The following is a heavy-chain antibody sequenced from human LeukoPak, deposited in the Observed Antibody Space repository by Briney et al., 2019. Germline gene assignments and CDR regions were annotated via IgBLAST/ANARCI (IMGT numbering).Heavy chain of an antibody. D-gene: IGHD6-13*01. CDR3: ARDQSIAAAGSWFDP. J-gene: IGHJ5*02. CDR2: INPSGGST. Sequence: ASVKVSCKASGYTFTSYYMHWVRQAPGPGLEWMGIINPSGGSTSYAQKFQGRVTMTRDTSTSTVYMELSSLRSEDTAVYYCARDQSIAAAGSWFDPWGQGTLVTVSS. V-gene: IGHV1-46*01. CDR1: GYTFTSYY.